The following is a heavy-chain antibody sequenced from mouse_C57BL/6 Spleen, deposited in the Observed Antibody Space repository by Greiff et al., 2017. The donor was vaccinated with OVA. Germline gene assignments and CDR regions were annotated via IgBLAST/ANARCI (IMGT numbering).Heavy chain of an antibody. CDR3: ARGLYYDYDGFAY. V-gene: IGHV5-17*01. CDR2: ISSGSSTI. Sequence: EVKLVESGGGLVKPGGSLKLSCAASGFTFSDYGMHWVRQAPEKGLEWVAYISSGSSTIYYADTVKGRFTISRDNAKNTLFLQMTSLRSEDTAMYYCARGLYYDYDGFAYWGQGTLVTVSA. CDR1: GFTFSDYG. J-gene: IGHJ3*01. D-gene: IGHD2-4*01.